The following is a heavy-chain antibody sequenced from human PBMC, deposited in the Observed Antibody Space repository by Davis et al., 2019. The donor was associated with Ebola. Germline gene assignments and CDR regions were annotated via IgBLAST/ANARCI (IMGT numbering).Heavy chain of an antibody. J-gene: IGHJ3*02. V-gene: IGHV3-33*06. CDR2: IWYDGSNK. CDR3: AKNWVAAAGAFDI. Sequence: GESLKIPCAASGFTFSSYGMHWVRQAPGKGLEWVAVIWYDGSNKYYADSVKGRFTISRDNSKNTLYLQMNSLRAEDTAVYYCAKNWVAAAGAFDIWGQGTMVTVSS. CDR1: GFTFSSYG. D-gene: IGHD6-13*01.